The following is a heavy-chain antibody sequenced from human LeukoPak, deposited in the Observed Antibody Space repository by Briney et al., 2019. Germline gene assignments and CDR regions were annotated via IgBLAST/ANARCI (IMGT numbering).Heavy chain of an antibody. D-gene: IGHD3-22*01. Sequence: SETLSLTCTVSGGSISSFYWSWIRLPAGKGLEWTGRINTSGSTNYNPSLKSRVTMSVDTSKNQFSLKLSSVTAADTAVYYCARAPYYYDSNNDAFDIWGQGTMVTVSS. CDR2: INTSGST. CDR3: ARAPYYYDSNNDAFDI. J-gene: IGHJ3*02. V-gene: IGHV4-4*07. CDR1: GGSISSFY.